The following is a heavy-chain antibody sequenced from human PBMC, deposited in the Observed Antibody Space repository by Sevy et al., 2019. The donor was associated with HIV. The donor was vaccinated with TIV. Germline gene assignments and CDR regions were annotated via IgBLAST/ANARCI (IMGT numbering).Heavy chain of an antibody. Sequence: SQTLSLTCTVSGGSISSYFWNWIQQPPGKGLEWIGYIYYSGSTYYNPSLKSRVTISVDTSKNQLSLKLISVTAADSAVYYCATMASGSNYFDFWGQGTLVTVSS. CDR1: GGSISSYF. J-gene: IGHJ4*02. V-gene: IGHV4-59*01. CDR3: ATMASGSNYFDF. CDR2: IYYSGST. D-gene: IGHD3-10*01.